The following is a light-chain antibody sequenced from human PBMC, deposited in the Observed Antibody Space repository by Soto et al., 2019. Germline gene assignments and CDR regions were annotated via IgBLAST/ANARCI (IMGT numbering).Light chain of an antibody. J-gene: IGLJ1*01. CDR3: SSYTTAYFYV. CDR1: NSDIGAYNY. V-gene: IGLV2-14*01. Sequence: QSALTQPASVSWSPGQSITISCTGSNSDIGAYNYVSWYQQHPGKAPKLIIHGVTNRPSGVSHRFSGSKSDYTASLTISGXQAEDEGDYYCSSYTTAYFYVFGTGTKLTVL. CDR2: GVT.